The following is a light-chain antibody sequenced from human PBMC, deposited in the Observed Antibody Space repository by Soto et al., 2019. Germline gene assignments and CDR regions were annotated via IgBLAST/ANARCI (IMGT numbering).Light chain of an antibody. V-gene: IGLV1-40*01. CDR1: SSNIGAGYD. J-gene: IGLJ2*01. CDR2: GNS. CDR3: QSYDSRLSLV. Sequence: QSVLTQPPSVSGAPGQRVTISCTGSSSNIGAGYDVHWYQQLPGTAPKLLIYGNSNRPSGVPDRFSGSKSGTSASLAITGLQAEDDADYYCQSYDSRLSLVFGGGTKLTVL.